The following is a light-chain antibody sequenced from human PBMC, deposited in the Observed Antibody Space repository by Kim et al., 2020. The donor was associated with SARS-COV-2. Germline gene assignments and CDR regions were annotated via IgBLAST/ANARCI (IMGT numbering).Light chain of an antibody. CDR3: QQYGNSPHT. CDR2: GAS. CDR1: QSVSSSY. J-gene: IGKJ1*01. Sequence: SPGETAPPACRASQSVSSSYLAWYQQKPGQAPRLLIYGASSRATGVPDRFSGSGSGTDFTLTITRLEPEDFAVYYCQQYGNSPHTFGQGTKVDIK. V-gene: IGKV3-20*01.